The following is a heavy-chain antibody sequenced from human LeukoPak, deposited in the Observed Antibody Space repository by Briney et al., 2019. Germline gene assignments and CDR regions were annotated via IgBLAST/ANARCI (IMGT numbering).Heavy chain of an antibody. J-gene: IGHJ6*02. CDR1: GGTFSSYA. D-gene: IGHD5-18*01. V-gene: IGHV1-69*13. Sequence: SVKVSCKASGGTFSSYAISWVRQAPGQGLEWMGGIIPIFGTATYAQKFQGRVTITADESTSTAYMELSSLRSEDTAVYYCARDLATPYSYGLNYYYYGMDVWGQGTTVTVSS. CDR3: ARDLATPYSYGLNYYYYGMDV. CDR2: IIPIFGTA.